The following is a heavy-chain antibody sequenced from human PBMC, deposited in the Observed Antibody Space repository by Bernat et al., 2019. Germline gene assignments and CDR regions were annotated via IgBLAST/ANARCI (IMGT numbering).Heavy chain of an antibody. CDR1: GFTFGNYA. CDR3: VKVFRAAANTDFYHGMDV. J-gene: IGHJ6*02. Sequence: EVQLVESGGGLVQPGRSLRLSCAASGFTFGNYAMYWVRQAPGKGLEWVSGISWNSGSIGYAGSVKGRFTISRDNAKNSLYLQMNSLRGEDTALYYCVKVFRAAANTDFYHGMDVWGQGTTVTVSS. V-gene: IGHV3-9*01. D-gene: IGHD6-13*01. CDR2: ISWNSGSI.